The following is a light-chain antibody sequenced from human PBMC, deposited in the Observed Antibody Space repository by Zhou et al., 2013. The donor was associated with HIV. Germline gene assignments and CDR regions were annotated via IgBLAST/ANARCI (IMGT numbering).Light chain of an antibody. CDR2: DAS. V-gene: IGKV3-11*01. J-gene: IGKJ1*01. Sequence: PGERATLSCRASQSVDSGYLVWYQQKPGQAPRLLIYDASTRATGIPARFSGSGSGTDFTLTISSLEPEDFAIYYCQQRSNWRTFGQGTKVEIK. CDR1: QSVDSGY. CDR3: QQRSNWRT.